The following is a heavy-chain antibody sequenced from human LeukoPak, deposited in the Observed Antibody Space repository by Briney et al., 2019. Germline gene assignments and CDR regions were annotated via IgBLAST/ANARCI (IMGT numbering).Heavy chain of an antibody. CDR3: AIDSDDYGDYFWFDP. J-gene: IGHJ5*02. Sequence: SVKVSXKASGGTFSSYAISWVRQAPGQGLEWMGGIIPIFGTANYAQKFQGRVTITADESTSTAYMELSSLRSEDTAVYYCAIDSDDYGDYFWFDPWGQGTLVTVSS. V-gene: IGHV1-69*13. CDR1: GGTFSSYA. D-gene: IGHD4-17*01. CDR2: IIPIFGTA.